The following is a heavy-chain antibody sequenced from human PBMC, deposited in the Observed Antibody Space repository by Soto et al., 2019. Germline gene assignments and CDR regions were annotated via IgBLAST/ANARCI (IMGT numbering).Heavy chain of an antibody. CDR2: IYYSGNT. D-gene: IGHD3-10*02. V-gene: IGHV4-31*03. J-gene: IGHJ6*02. Sequence: SSETLSLTCTVSGGSIRSGGYYWSWVRQNPRRGLEWIGNIYYSGNTYYNPSLKSRLTISVDTSKNQFSLNLSSVTAADTAVYYCARDPLSSFAMDVWGQGTTVTVSS. CDR3: ARDPLSSFAMDV. CDR1: GGSIRSGGYY.